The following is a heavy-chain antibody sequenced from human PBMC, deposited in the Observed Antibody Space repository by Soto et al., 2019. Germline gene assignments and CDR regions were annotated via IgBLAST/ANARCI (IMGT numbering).Heavy chain of an antibody. Sequence: SETLSLTCAVYGGSFSGYYWSWIRQPPGKGLEWIGEINHSGSTNYNPSLKSRVTISVDTSKNQFSLKLSSVTAADTAVYYCARDRSSLFYGVHPKLLSFPTQRSSDL. J-gene: IGHJ2*01. V-gene: IGHV4-34*01. CDR3: ARDRSSLFYGVHPKLLSFPTQRSSDL. CDR2: INHSGST. CDR1: GGSFSGYY. D-gene: IGHD1-26*01.